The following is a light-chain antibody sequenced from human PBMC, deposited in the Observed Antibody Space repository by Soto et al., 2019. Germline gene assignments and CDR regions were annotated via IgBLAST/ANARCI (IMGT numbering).Light chain of an antibody. CDR3: CSYAGSSTYV. Sequence: QSALTQPASVTGSPGQSITISCTGTRSDVGSFHLVSWYQQHPGKAPKLMIYEASKRPSGVSDRFSGPKSGTTASLTISGLQAEDEADYYCCSYAGSSTYVFGNGTKVTVL. CDR1: RSDVGSFHL. J-gene: IGLJ1*01. V-gene: IGLV2-23*01. CDR2: EAS.